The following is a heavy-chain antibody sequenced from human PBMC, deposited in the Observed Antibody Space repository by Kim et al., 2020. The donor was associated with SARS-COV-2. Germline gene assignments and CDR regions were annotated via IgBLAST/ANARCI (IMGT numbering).Heavy chain of an antibody. Sequence: GGSLRLSCAASGFTFSSYTMSWVRQAPGKGLEWVSAITGDGTNTYFADSVKGRFTISRDNSKNTLYVQMNSLRAEDTAIYYCAIISGYSYWGQEPWSPSP. D-gene: IGHD3-22*01. V-gene: IGHV3-23*01. CDR1: GFTFSSYT. CDR2: ITGDGTNT. CDR3: AIISGYSY. J-gene: IGHJ4*01.